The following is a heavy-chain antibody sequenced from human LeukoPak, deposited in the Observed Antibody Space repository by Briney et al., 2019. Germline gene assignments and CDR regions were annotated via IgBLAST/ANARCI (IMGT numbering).Heavy chain of an antibody. V-gene: IGHV4-39*01. CDR2: IYYSGST. D-gene: IGHD2-2*01. CDR3: SVVPAAIVVNWFDP. CDR1: GGSISSSSYY. J-gene: IGHJ5*02. Sequence: SETLSLTCTVSGGSISSSSYYWGWIRQPPGKGPEWIGSIYYSGSTYYNPSLKSRVTISVDTSKNQFSLKLSSVTAADTAVYYCSVVPAAIVVNWFDPWGQGTLVTVSS.